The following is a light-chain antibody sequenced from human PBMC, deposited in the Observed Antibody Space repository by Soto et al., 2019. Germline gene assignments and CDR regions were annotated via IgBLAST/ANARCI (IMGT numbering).Light chain of an antibody. Sequence: DIQMTQSPSTLSASVGDKVTITCRASQSISTWLAWYQQKPGKAPKVLIYKASTLESGVPSRFSDRGSGTEFTLTISSLQPDEFATYYCQQYKSYTYTFGQGNKLEI. J-gene: IGKJ2*01. CDR1: QSISTW. CDR3: QQYKSYTYT. V-gene: IGKV1-5*03. CDR2: KAS.